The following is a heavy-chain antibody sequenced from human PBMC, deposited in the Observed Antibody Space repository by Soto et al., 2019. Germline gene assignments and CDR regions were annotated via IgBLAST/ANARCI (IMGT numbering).Heavy chain of an antibody. V-gene: IGHV3-30*18. CDR1: GFTFSSYG. J-gene: IGHJ4*02. CDR3: AKERVVVAALIDY. D-gene: IGHD2-15*01. Sequence: QVQLVESGGGVVQPGRSLRLSCAASGFTFSSYGMHWVRQAPGKGLEWVAVISYDGSNKYYADSVKGRFTISRDNSKNTLYLQMNSLRAEDTAVYYCAKERVVVAALIDYWGQGTPVTVSS. CDR2: ISYDGSNK.